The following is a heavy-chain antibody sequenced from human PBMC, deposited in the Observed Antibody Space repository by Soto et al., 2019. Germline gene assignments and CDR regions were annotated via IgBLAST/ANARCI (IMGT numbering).Heavy chain of an antibody. V-gene: IGHV3-33*04. Sequence: QVQLVESGGAVVQPGRSLRLSCAASGFTFNKYGMHWVRQAPGKGLEWLAVIVKDGSNQQYGDSAKGRLTISRDNSKITVYLQIKSRTDEEKGMDYCAGVDDSIHRRIDLWGEGTVVTV. CDR3: AGVDDSIHRRIDL. J-gene: IGHJ3*01. D-gene: IGHD3-22*01. CDR1: GFTFNKYG. CDR2: IVKDGSNQ.